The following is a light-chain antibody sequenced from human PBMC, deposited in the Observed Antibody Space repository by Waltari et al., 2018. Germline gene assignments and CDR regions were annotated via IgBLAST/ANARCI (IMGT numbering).Light chain of an antibody. CDR3: QHYESLAVT. Sequence: EIVLTQSPGTLSLSPGERATLSCMASQSISKYLAWYQQYPGKAPRLLIYHASSRAAGIPDRFSGSGSGKEFSLTISRLEPENFAVYYCQHYESLAVTFGQGTKVEIK. CDR1: QSISKY. V-gene: IGKV3-20*01. J-gene: IGKJ1*01. CDR2: HAS.